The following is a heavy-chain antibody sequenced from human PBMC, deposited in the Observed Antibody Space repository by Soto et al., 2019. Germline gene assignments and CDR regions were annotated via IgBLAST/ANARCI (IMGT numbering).Heavy chain of an antibody. CDR3: ATVVDIVATHNWFDP. CDR2: FDPEDGET. CDR1: GYTLTELS. J-gene: IGHJ5*02. V-gene: IGHV1-24*01. Sequence: ASVKVSCKVSGYTLTELSMHWVRQAPGKGLEWMGGFDPEDGETIYAQKLQGRVTMTEDTSTDTAYMELSSLRSEDTAVYYCATVVDIVATHNWFDPWGQGTLVTVS. D-gene: IGHD5-12*01.